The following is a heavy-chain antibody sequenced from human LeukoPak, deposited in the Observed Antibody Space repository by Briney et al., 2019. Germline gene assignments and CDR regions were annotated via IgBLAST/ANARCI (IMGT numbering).Heavy chain of an antibody. CDR1: GVSISSYY. J-gene: IGHJ4*02. D-gene: IGHD6-13*01. CDR2: IYYSGST. CDR3: ASMTYSRSFDY. Sequence: SETLSLTCTVSGVSISSYYWSWIRQPPGKGLEWIGYIYYSGSTNYNPSLKSRVTISVDTSKNQFSLKLSSVTAADTALYYCASMTYSRSFDYWGQGTLVTVSS. V-gene: IGHV4-59*12.